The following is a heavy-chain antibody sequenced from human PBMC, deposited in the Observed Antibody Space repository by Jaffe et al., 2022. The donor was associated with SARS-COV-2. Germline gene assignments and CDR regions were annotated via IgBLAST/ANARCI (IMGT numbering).Heavy chain of an antibody. V-gene: IGHV3-21*01. J-gene: IGHJ4*02. Sequence: EVQLVESGGGLVKPGGSLRLSCAASGFTFSSYSMNWVRQAPGKGLEWVSSISSSSSYIYYADSVKGRFTISRDNAKNSLYLQMNSLRAEDTAVYYCARVAYRITGTTFLGRNDYWGQGTLVTVSS. CDR3: ARVAYRITGTTFLGRNDY. D-gene: IGHD1-7*01. CDR1: GFTFSSYS. CDR2: ISSSSSYI.